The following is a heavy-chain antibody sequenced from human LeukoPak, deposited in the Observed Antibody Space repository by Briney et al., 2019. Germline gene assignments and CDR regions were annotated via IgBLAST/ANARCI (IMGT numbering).Heavy chain of an antibody. CDR1: GYTFTSYY. V-gene: IGHV1-46*03. CDR3: ARNPEVYDSSGYPRYFDY. CDR2: INPSGGST. D-gene: IGHD3-22*01. J-gene: IGHJ4*02. Sequence: ASVKVSCKVSGYTFTSYYMHWVRQAPGQGLEWMGIINPSGGSTSYAQKFQGRVTMTRDTSTSTVYMELSSLRSEDTAVYYCARNPEVYDSSGYPRYFDYWGQGTLVTVSS.